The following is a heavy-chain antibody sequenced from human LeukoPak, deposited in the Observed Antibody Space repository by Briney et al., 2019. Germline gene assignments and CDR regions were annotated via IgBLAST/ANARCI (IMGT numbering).Heavy chain of an antibody. J-gene: IGHJ5*02. V-gene: IGHV4-4*02. CDR2: VHPSEGT. D-gene: IGHD6-13*01. Sequence: PSETLSLTCAVSGGSVSHSNWWTWVRQSPGKGLEWIGEVHPSEGTNYNPSLKSRVTISLDKSKNQFSLELNSVTAADTAVYYCARVGSSWSYNWFDPWGQGTLVTVSS. CDR3: ARVGSSWSYNWFDP. CDR1: GGSVSHSNW.